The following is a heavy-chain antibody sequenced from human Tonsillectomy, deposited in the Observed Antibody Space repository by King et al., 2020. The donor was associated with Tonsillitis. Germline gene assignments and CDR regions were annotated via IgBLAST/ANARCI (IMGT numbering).Heavy chain of an antibody. Sequence: VQLVESGAEVKKPGASVKVSCKASGYTFTSDYMHWVRQAPGQGLEWMGIINPSGGSTSYAQKFQGRVTMTRDTSTSTVYMELSSLRSEDTAVYYCASRGGYCSGGSCYPYYYYGMDVWGQGTTVTVSS. J-gene: IGHJ6*02. CDR2: INPSGGST. D-gene: IGHD2-15*01. V-gene: IGHV1-46*01. CDR1: GYTFTSDY. CDR3: ASRGGYCSGGSCYPYYYYGMDV.